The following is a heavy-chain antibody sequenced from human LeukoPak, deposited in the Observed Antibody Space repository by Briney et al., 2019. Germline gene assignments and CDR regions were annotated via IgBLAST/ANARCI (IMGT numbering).Heavy chain of an antibody. CDR1: GYMFSDYY. CDR3: ATYGSGSGTFFDS. J-gene: IGHJ4*01. D-gene: IGHD3-10*01. CDR2: ISHSGSTI. Sequence: GSLRLSCAASGYMFSDYYMSWIRQTPEKGLEWLSYISHSGSTIYYADFVKGRFTISRDNAKNSLYLQMNSLRAEDTALYYCATYGSGSGTFFDSWGQGTLVTVSS. V-gene: IGHV3-11*04.